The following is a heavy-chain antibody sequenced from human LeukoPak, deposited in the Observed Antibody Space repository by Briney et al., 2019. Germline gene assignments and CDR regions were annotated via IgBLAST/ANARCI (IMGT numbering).Heavy chain of an antibody. Sequence: SGATLVNPTQPLTLTCTFSGFSLRTSGVGGGGIRQPPGKALEWLALIYWNDDKRYRPSLKSRLTIPKDISKNQVVLTKPNMNPVDTATYYCAHEFCISPRGYDARDVWREGTTVSVPS. J-gene: IGHJ6*02. CDR1: GFSLRTSGVG. CDR2: IYWNDDK. CDR3: AHEFCISPRGYDARDV. V-gene: IGHV2-5*01. D-gene: IGHD2-8*01.